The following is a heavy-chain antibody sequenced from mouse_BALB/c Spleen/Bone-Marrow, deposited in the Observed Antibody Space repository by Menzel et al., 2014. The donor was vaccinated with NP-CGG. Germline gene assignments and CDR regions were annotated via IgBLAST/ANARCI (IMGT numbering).Heavy chain of an antibody. CDR1: GFSLTSYG. Sequence: QVQLKESGPGLVQPSQSLSITCTVSGFSLTSYGVHWVRQSPGKGLEWLGVIWSGGSTDYNAAFISRLSISKDNSKSQVFFKMNSLQANDTAIYCCARNWGNPWGQGTSVTVSP. D-gene: IGHD2-1*01. CDR2: IWSGGST. V-gene: IGHV2-2*02. CDR3: ARNWGNP. J-gene: IGHJ4*01.